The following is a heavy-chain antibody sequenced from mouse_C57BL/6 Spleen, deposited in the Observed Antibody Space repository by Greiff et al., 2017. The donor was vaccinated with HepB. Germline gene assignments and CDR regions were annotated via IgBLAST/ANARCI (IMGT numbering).Heavy chain of an antibody. Sequence: DVMLVESGEGLVKPGGSLKLSCAASGFTFSSYAMSWVRQTPEKRLEWVAYISSGGDYIYYADTVKGRFTISRDNARNTLYLQMSSLKSEDTAMYYCTRDNFYYYAMDYWGQGTSVTVSS. CDR1: GFTFSSYA. D-gene: IGHD1-3*01. V-gene: IGHV5-9-1*02. J-gene: IGHJ4*01. CDR2: ISSGGDYI. CDR3: TRDNFYYYAMDY.